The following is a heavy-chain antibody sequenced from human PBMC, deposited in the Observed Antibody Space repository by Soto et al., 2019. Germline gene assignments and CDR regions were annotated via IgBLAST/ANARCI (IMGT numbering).Heavy chain of an antibody. D-gene: IGHD1-26*01. Sequence: VQLVESGGGLVQPGGSLRLSCAASGFIFSDHYMDWVRQAPGKGLEWVGRIKNKANSYTTEYAASVKGRFTISRDDSKNSLYLQMNSLKPEDTAVCYCTRISLVGATGGRYFDYWGQGTLLTVSS. CDR2: IKNKANSYTT. CDR3: TRISLVGATGGRYFDY. V-gene: IGHV3-72*01. CDR1: GFIFSDHY. J-gene: IGHJ4*02.